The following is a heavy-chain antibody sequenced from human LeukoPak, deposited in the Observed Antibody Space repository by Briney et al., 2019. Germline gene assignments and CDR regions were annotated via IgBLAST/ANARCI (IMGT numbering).Heavy chain of an antibody. V-gene: IGHV5-51*01. CDR1: GYSFTNYW. CDR2: IYPADSDT. Sequence: GESLKISCKGSGYSFTNYWIGWVRQMPGKGLEWMGVIYPADSDTRYSPSFQGQVIISADKSISTAYLQWSSLKASDTAMYYCARRRGYSGYADYWGQGTLVTVSS. D-gene: IGHD5-12*01. CDR3: ARRRGYSGYADY. J-gene: IGHJ4*02.